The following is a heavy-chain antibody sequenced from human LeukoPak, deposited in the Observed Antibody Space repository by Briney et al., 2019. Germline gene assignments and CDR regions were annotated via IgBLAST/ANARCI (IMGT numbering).Heavy chain of an antibody. CDR3: ARDIAAAGIDSAPYNWFDP. D-gene: IGHD6-13*01. CDR1: GYTFTGYY. Sequence: ASVKVSRKASGYTFTGYYIYWVRQATGQGLEWMGWMNPNSGNTGYAQKFQGRVTVTRNTSISTAYMELSSLRSEDSAVYYCARDIAAAGIDSAPYNWFDPWGQGTLVTVSS. CDR2: MNPNSGNT. J-gene: IGHJ5*02. V-gene: IGHV1-8*03.